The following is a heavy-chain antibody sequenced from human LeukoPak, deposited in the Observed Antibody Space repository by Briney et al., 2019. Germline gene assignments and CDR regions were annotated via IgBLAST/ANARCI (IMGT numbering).Heavy chain of an antibody. J-gene: IGHJ4*02. V-gene: IGHV4-39*07. CDR3: ARGDYDTASFDY. CDR2: IYYSGST. D-gene: IGHD3-9*01. Sequence: SETLSLTCTVSGGSISSSSYYWGWIRQPPGKGLEWIGSIYYSGSTYYNPSLKSRVTISVDTSKNQFSLKLSSVTAADTAVYYCARGDYDTASFDYWGQGTLVTVSS. CDR1: GGSISSSSYY.